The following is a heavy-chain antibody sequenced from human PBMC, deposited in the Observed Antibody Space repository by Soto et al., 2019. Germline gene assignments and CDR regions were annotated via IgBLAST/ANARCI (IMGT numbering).Heavy chain of an antibody. Sequence: EVQLVESGGGLVQPGGSLRLSCAASGFTFSSYDMNWVRQAPGKGLEWVSYISSSGSTIYYADSVKGRFTISRDNAKNSLYLQMNSLRAEDTAVYYCARDSDYDSSGWPYWGQGTLVTVSS. CDR1: GFTFSSYD. V-gene: IGHV3-48*03. CDR2: ISSSGSTI. CDR3: ARDSDYDSSGWPY. D-gene: IGHD3-22*01. J-gene: IGHJ1*01.